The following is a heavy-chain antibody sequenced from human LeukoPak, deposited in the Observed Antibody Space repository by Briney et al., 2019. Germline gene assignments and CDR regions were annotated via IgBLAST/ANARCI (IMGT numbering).Heavy chain of an antibody. CDR3: ARGSGWAFDI. V-gene: IGHV3-7*04. J-gene: IGHJ3*02. D-gene: IGHD6-19*01. Sequence: GGSLRLSCAASGFTFSSYWMTWVRQALGKGLEWVAIIKKDGSAKYYVDSVRGRFTISRDNAENSLYLQLNSLRAEDTAVYYCARGSGWAFDIWGQGTMVTVSS. CDR2: IKKDGSAK. CDR1: GFTFSSYW.